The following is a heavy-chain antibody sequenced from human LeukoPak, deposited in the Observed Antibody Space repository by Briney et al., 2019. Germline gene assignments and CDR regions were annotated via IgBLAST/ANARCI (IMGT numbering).Heavy chain of an antibody. CDR1: GGSFSSSAYS. V-gene: IGHV4-39*01. J-gene: IGHJ4*02. CDR2: IYDSGNT. Sequence: SETLSLTCTVSGGSFSSSAYSWGWIRQPPGKGLDWIGNIYDSGNTYYNPSLKSRVTISVDTSKNQFSLKLNSVTAADTAVYYCARQYGPGYSSTWYFDYWGLGTLVTVSS. D-gene: IGHD6-13*01. CDR3: ARQYGPGYSSTWYFDY.